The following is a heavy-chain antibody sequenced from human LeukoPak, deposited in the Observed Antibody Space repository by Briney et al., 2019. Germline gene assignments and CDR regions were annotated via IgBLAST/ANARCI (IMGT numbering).Heavy chain of an antibody. CDR3: ARDGVGDFWSGYYLGA. D-gene: IGHD3-3*01. CDR1: GGTFSSYA. J-gene: IGHJ5*02. V-gene: IGHV1-69*13. CDR2: IIPIFGTA. Sequence: SVEVSCKASGGTFSSYAISWVRQAPGQGLEWMGGIIPIFGTANYAQKFQGRVTITADESTSTAYMELSSLRSEDTAVYYCARDGVGDFWSGYYLGAWGQGTLVTVSS.